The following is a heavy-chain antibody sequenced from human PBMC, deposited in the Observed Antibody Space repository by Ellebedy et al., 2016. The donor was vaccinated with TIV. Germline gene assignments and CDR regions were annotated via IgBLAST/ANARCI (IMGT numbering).Heavy chain of an antibody. D-gene: IGHD3-22*01. CDR1: GFTFSDYY. J-gene: IGHJ4*02. V-gene: IGHV3-11*01. Sequence: PGGSLRLSCAASGFTFSDYYMSWIRQAPGKGLEWVSYISSSGSTIYYADSVKGRFTISRDNAKNSLYLQMNSLRAEDTAVYYCARDRGRTDSSGYYYVPLFGYWGQGTLVTVSS. CDR2: ISSSGSTI. CDR3: ARDRGRTDSSGYYYVPLFGY.